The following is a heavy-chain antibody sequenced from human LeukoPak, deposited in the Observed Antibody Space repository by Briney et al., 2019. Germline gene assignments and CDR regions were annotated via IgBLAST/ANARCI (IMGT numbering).Heavy chain of an antibody. D-gene: IGHD7-27*01. V-gene: IGHV1-2*02. CDR1: GYTFTGYY. Sequence: APVKVSCKASGYTFTGYYMHWVRQAPGQGLEWMGWINPNSGGTNYAQKFQGRVTMTRDTSISTACMELSRLRSDDTAVYYCAREEDAGNWEAHAFDIWGQGTMVTVSS. J-gene: IGHJ3*02. CDR3: AREEDAGNWEAHAFDI. CDR2: INPNSGGT.